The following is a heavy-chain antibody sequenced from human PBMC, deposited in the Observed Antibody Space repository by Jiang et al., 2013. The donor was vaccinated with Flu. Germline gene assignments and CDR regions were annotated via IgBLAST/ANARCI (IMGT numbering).Heavy chain of an antibody. Sequence: VQLVESGGGVVQPGRSLRLSCAASGFTFSSYGMHWVRQAPGKGLEWVAVIWYDGSNKYYADSVKGRFTISRDNSKNTLYLQMNSLRAEDTAVYYCARVYYYDSSGVDYWGQGTLVTVSS. D-gene: IGHD3-22*01. V-gene: IGHV3-33*01. CDR3: ARVYYYDSSGVDY. J-gene: IGHJ4*02. CDR1: GFTFSSYG. CDR2: IWYDGSNK.